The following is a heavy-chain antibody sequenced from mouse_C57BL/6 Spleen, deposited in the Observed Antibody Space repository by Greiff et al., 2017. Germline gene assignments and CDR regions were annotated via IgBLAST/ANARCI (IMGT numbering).Heavy chain of an antibody. V-gene: IGHV1-52*01. D-gene: IGHD1-1*01. CDR1: GYTFTSYW. J-gene: IGHJ4*01. CDR2: IDPSDSET. CDR3: ARLRRDYYAMDY. Sequence: VQLQQPGAELVRPGSSVKLSCKASGYTFTSYWMHWVKQRPIQGLEWIGNIDPSDSETHSNQKFKDKATLTVDKSSSTAYMQLSSLTSEDSAVXYCARLRRDYYAMDYWGQGTSVTGSS.